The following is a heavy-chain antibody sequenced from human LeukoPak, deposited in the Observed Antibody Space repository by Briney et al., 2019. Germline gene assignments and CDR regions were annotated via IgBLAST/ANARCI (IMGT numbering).Heavy chain of an antibody. CDR2: VYYSGST. CDR3: ARFNWGGYYFDS. J-gene: IGHJ4*02. Sequence: SETLSLTCTVSNGSITSHYWSWIRQSPGQGPEWIGYVYYSGSTSYNPSLKSRVTVSMDTSKKQFSLIMKSVTGADTAVYFCARFNWGGYYFDSWGQGALGTVPS. CDR1: NGSITSHY. V-gene: IGHV4-59*08. D-gene: IGHD7-27*01.